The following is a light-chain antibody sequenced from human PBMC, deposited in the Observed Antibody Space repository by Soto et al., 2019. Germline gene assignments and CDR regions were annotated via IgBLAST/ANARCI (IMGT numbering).Light chain of an antibody. J-gene: IGKJ5*01. V-gene: IGKV3-20*01. CDR2: GAS. CDR1: QSVSSSY. Sequence: EIVLTQSPGTLSLSPGERATLSCRASQSVSSSYLARYQHKPGQAPRLLIYGASSRATGIPDRFSGSGSGTDFTLTISRLEPEDFAVCYCEQYGSSPSFGQGTRLEIK. CDR3: EQYGSSPS.